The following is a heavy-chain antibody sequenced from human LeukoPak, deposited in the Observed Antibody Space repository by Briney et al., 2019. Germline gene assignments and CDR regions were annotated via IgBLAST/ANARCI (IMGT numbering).Heavy chain of an antibody. CDR2: ISTSGGST. CDR3: ARMGYCITTSCYNFDY. Sequence: PGGSLRLSCAASGFTFSSYAMSWVRQAPGKGLEWVSGISTSGGSTYCADSVKGRFTVSRDNSKNTLYLQINTLRAEDTAVYYCARMGYCITTSCYNFDYWGQGTLVTVSS. CDR1: GFTFSSYA. J-gene: IGHJ4*02. V-gene: IGHV3-23*01. D-gene: IGHD2-2*02.